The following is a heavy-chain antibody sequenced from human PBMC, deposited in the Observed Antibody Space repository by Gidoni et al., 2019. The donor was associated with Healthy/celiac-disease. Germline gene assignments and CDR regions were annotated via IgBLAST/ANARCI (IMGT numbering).Heavy chain of an antibody. CDR1: GCSISSSNW. J-gene: IGHJ6*02. CDR3: ARFSSGSYYYYGMDV. CDR2: IYHSGST. V-gene: IGHV4-4*02. Sequence: QVQLQQSGPGLVKPSGTLSLTSAVAGCSISSSNWWSWVRQPPGKGLEWIGEIYHSGSTNYNPSLKSRVTISVDKSKNQFSLKLSSVTAADTAVYYCARFSSGSYYYYGMDVWGQGTTVTVSS. D-gene: IGHD6-19*01.